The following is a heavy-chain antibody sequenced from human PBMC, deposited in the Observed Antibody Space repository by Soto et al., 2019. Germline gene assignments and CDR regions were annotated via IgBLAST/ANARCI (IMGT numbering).Heavy chain of an antibody. CDR2: IYPGDSDT. D-gene: IGHD3-9*01. J-gene: IGHJ4*02. V-gene: IGHV5-51*01. CDR1: GYSFTSYW. CDR3: ARRFYDILTGYYRAFDY. Sequence: PGESLKISCKGSGYSFTSYWIGWVRQMPGKGLEWMGIIYPGDSDTRYSPSFQGQVTISADKSISTAYLQWSSLKASDTAMYYCARRFYDILTGYYRAFDYWGQRTLVTGS.